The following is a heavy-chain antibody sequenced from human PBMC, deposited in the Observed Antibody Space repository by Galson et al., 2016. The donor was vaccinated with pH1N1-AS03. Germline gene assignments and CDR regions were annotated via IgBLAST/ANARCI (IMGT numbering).Heavy chain of an antibody. CDR3: VKDFDKYTFGYGTFFDY. D-gene: IGHD5-18*01. Sequence: LRLSCAASGFTFDDYAMHWVRPAPGKGLDWVSGISWNSGSKAYSDSVKGRFTISRDNAKNSLYLQMDILRPEDTALYYCVKDFDKYTFGYGTFFDYWGQGTLVAVSS. V-gene: IGHV3-9*01. CDR2: ISWNSGSK. CDR1: GFTFDDYA. J-gene: IGHJ4*02.